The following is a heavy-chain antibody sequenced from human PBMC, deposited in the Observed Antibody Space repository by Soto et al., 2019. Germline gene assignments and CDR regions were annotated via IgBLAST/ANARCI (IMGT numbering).Heavy chain of an antibody. CDR2: ISAYNGNT. J-gene: IGHJ4*02. CDR1: GYTFTSYG. V-gene: IGHV1-18*01. Sequence: QVQLVQSGAEVKKPGASVKVSCKASGYTFTSYGISWVRQAPGQGLEWMGWISAYNGNTNYAQKLQGRVTMTTDTSTSTAYMELRSLRSDDTAMYYCARDDFGYSSGQSFDYWGQGTLVTVSS. D-gene: IGHD6-19*01. CDR3: ARDDFGYSSGQSFDY.